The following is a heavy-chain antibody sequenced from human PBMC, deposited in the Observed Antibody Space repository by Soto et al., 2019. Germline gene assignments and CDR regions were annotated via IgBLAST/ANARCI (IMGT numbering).Heavy chain of an antibody. CDR3: ARDFKGDFWSGYDY. J-gene: IGHJ4*02. Sequence: ASVKVSCKASGYTFTSYAMHWVRQAPGQRLEWMGWINAGNGNTKYSQKFQGRVTITRGTSASTAYMELSSLRSEDTAVYYCARDFKGDFWSGYDYWGQGTLVTVSS. CDR2: INAGNGNT. V-gene: IGHV1-3*01. D-gene: IGHD3-3*01. CDR1: GYTFTSYA.